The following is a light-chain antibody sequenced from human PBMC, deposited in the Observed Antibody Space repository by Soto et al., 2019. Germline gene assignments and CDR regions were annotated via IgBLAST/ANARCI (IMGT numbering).Light chain of an antibody. J-gene: IGKJ2*01. CDR3: QQRNNWPRYT. CDR2: DAS. V-gene: IGKV3-11*01. Sequence: EIVLTQSPVTLSLSPGERATLSCRASQTVSSYLAWYQQKPGQAPRLLIYDASNRATGIPARFSGSGSGTDFTLTISSLEPEDFAVYDCQQRNNWPRYTFGQGTKLEIK. CDR1: QTVSSY.